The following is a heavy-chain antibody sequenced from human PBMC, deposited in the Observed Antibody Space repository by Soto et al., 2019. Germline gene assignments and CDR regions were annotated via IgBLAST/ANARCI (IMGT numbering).Heavy chain of an antibody. CDR3: ARVMITFGGVIDPFAFDI. CDR1: GFTFSSYV. Sequence: QVQLVESGGGVVQSGRSLRLSCAASGFTFSSYVMHWVRQAPGKGLEWVAAISYDGSNKYYADSVQGRFTISRDNFKNTLYLEMNSLRAEDTAVYYCARVMITFGGVIDPFAFDIWDQGTMVTVSS. CDR2: ISYDGSNK. J-gene: IGHJ3*02. V-gene: IGHV3-30-3*01. D-gene: IGHD3-16*02.